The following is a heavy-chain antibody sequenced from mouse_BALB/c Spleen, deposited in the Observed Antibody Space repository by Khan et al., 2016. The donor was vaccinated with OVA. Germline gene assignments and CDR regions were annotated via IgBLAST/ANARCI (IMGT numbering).Heavy chain of an antibody. V-gene: IGHV9-3-1*01. Sequence: QIQLVQSGPELKKPGETVKISCKASGHTFTNFGMNWVKQAPGKGLKWMGWINTYTGEPTYADDFNGRFAFSLEASASTAYLQINNLTNEDTATYFCARPPLFSYAMDNLGQGTSVTVSS. J-gene: IGHJ4*01. CDR3: ARPPLFSYAMDN. D-gene: IGHD6-1*01. CDR2: INTYTGEP. CDR1: GHTFTNFG.